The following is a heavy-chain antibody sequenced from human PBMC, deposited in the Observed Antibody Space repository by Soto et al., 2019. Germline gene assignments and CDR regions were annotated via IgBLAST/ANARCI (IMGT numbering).Heavy chain of an antibody. CDR2: IRSKAYGGTT. D-gene: IGHD3-3*01. CDR3: TSLLEWSSYAFDI. V-gene: IGHV3-49*03. Sequence: GGSLRLSCTASGFTFGDYAMSWFRQAPGKGLEWVGFIRSKAYGGTTEYAASVKGRFTISRDDSKSIAYLQMNSLKTEDTAVYYCTSLLEWSSYAFDIWGQGTMVTVSS. CDR1: GFTFGDYA. J-gene: IGHJ3*02.